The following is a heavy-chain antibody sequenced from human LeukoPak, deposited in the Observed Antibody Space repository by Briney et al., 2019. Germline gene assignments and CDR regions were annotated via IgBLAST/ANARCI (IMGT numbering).Heavy chain of an antibody. Sequence: GGSLRLSCAASGFTFSIYAMSWVRQAPGKGLEWVAKIKKDGSDKYYVDSVKGRFTISRDNAKNSLYLQMNSLRDEDTAVYYCAREGTWDFDYWGQGTLVTVSS. D-gene: IGHD3-16*01. CDR1: GFTFSIYA. J-gene: IGHJ4*02. V-gene: IGHV3-7*04. CDR3: AREGTWDFDY. CDR2: IKKDGSDK.